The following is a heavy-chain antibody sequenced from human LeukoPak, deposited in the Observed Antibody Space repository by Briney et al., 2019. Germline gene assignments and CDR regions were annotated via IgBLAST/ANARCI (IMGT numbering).Heavy chain of an antibody. CDR1: GYTFTSYY. J-gene: IGHJ5*02. D-gene: IGHD3/OR15-3a*01. Sequence: ASVKVSCKASGYTFTSYYMNWVRQAPGQGLEWMGIINPSSGRTTYAQKFQGRVTMTRDTSTSTVYMGLTSLRSEDTAVFYCARGGLPARSCFDPWGQGTLVTVSS. CDR2: INPSSGRT. V-gene: IGHV1-46*01. CDR3: ARGGLPARSCFDP.